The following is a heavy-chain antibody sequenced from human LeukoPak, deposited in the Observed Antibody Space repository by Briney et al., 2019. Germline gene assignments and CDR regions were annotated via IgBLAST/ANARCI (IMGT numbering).Heavy chain of an antibody. CDR1: GYTFTSYY. J-gene: IGHJ5*02. V-gene: IGHV1-8*02. D-gene: IGHD6-25*01. CDR2: MNPNSGNT. CDR3: ARGRLYNWFDP. Sequence: ASVKVSCKASGYTFTSYYMHWVRQATGQGLEWMGWMNPNSGNTGYAQKFQGRVTMTRNTSISTAYMELSSLRSEDTAVYYCARGRLYNWFDPWGQGTLVTVSS.